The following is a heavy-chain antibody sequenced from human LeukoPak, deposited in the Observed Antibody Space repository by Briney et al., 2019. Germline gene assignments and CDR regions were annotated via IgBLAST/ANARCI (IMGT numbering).Heavy chain of an antibody. J-gene: IGHJ6*03. Sequence: SETLSLTCTVSGGSISSYYWSWIRQPPGKGLKWIGYIYYSGSTNYNPSLKSRVTISVDASKNQFSLKLSSVTAADTAVYYCAREGTDQYYYYYMDVWGKGTTVTVSS. D-gene: IGHD3-10*01. CDR3: AREGTDQYYYYYMDV. V-gene: IGHV4-59*01. CDR1: GGSISSYY. CDR2: IYYSGST.